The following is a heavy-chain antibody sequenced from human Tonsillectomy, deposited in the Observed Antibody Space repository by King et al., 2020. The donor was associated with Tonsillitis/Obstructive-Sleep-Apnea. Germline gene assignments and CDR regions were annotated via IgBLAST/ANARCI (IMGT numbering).Heavy chain of an antibody. J-gene: IGHJ6*02. Sequence: VQLVESGGGLVKPGGSLRLSCAASAFTFSNAWMNWVRQAPGKGLEWVGRIKSKTDGGTTDYAAPVKGRFTISRDDSKNTLYLQMNSLKTADTAVYYCSLYYDYVWGSYPPVWGQGTTVTVSS. CDR1: AFTFSNAW. CDR3: SLYYDYVWGSYPPV. V-gene: IGHV3-15*07. CDR2: IKSKTDGGTT. D-gene: IGHD3-16*02.